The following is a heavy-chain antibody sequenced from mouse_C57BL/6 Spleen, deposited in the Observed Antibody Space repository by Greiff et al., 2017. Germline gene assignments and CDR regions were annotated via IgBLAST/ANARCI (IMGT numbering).Heavy chain of an antibody. Sequence: EVQLQESGPGLVKPSQSLSLTCSVTGYSITSGYYWNWIRQFPGNKLEWMGYISYDGSNNYNPSLKNRISITRDTSKNQFFLKLNSVTTEDTATYYCAGRYDYLDYWGQGTTLTVSS. CDR1: GYSITSGYY. CDR2: ISYDGSN. CDR3: AGRYDYLDY. D-gene: IGHD2-4*01. V-gene: IGHV3-6*01. J-gene: IGHJ2*01.